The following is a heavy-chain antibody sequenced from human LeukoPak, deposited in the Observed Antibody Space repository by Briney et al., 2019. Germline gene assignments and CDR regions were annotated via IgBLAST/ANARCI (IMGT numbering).Heavy chain of an antibody. CDR3: ARLPGSSSWYEVDY. V-gene: IGHV4-34*01. D-gene: IGHD6-13*01. Sequence: SESLSLTCTVSGGAISRFYWSWIRHPPGKGLEWIGDINPSGSTNYNPSLKSRITISVDTSKNQSSLKLSSVTAADTAVYYCARLPGSSSWYEVDYWGQGTLVTVS. CDR1: GGAISRFY. J-gene: IGHJ4*02. CDR2: INPSGST.